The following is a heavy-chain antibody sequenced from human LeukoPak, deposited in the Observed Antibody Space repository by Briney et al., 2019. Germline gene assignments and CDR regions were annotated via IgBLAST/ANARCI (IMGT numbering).Heavy chain of an antibody. Sequence: PGGSLRLSCAASGFTVSSNYMSWVRQAPGKGLEWVSYISGSSRNINYADSVEGRFTISRDNANNLLYLQMNSLRVEDTAVYYCAGRTSSSWHYWGQGTLVTVSS. J-gene: IGHJ4*02. CDR2: ISGSSRNI. D-gene: IGHD6-13*01. CDR1: GFTVSSNY. V-gene: IGHV3-11*03. CDR3: AGRTSSSWHY.